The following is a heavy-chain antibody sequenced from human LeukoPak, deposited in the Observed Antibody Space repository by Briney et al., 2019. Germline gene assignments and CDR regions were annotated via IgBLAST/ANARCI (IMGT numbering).Heavy chain of an antibody. CDR3: ARAVTWIDP. CDR1: GFTFSTYG. CDR2: IENHGNDK. J-gene: IGHJ5*02. V-gene: IGHV3-30*19. Sequence: GGSLRLSCVASGFTFSTYGMHWVRQAPGKGLEWVAFIENHGNDKYYADAVKGRFTISRDNSKNTVYLQMNGLSAEDTAVYYCARAVTWIDPWGQGTLVIVSS.